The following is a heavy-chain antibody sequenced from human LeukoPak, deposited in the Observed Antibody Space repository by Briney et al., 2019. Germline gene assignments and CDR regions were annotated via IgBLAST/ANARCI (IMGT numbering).Heavy chain of an antibody. V-gene: IGHV1-2*02. J-gene: IGHJ5*02. CDR2: INPNSGGT. Sequence: ASEKVSCKASGYTFTGYYMHWVRQAPGQGLEWMGWINPNSGGTNYAQKLQGRVTMTTDTSTSTAYMELRSLRSDDTAVYYCARDPFEHCSSTSCYVAGFDPWGQGTLVTVSS. D-gene: IGHD2-2*01. CDR1: GYTFTGYY. CDR3: ARDPFEHCSSTSCYVAGFDP.